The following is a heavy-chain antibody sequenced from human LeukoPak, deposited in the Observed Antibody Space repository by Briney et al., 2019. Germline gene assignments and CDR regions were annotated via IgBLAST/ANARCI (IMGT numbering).Heavy chain of an antibody. CDR3: ATMTNELPFHW. V-gene: IGHV3-48*02. Sequence: GGSLRLSCAASGFTFSSYRINWVRQAPGKGLEWVSYISGNSKTIYYADSVTGRFTISRDNAKNSLYLQMSSLRDEDTAVYYCATMTNELPFHWWGQGTLVTVSS. J-gene: IGHJ4*02. CDR2: ISGNSKTI. CDR1: GFTFSSYR. D-gene: IGHD1-7*01.